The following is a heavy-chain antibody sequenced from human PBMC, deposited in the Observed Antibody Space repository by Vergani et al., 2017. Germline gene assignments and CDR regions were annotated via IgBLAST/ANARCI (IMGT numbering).Heavy chain of an antibody. D-gene: IGHD2/OR15-2a*01. CDR2: LSASDRRT. J-gene: IGHJ4*01. V-gene: IGHV3-23*04. CDR3: VKEKIDLGSYFFDS. Sequence: EVQLVESGGGLVQPGGSLRLSCAASGFTFIMHAMSWVRQAPGKGLEWVSTLSASDRRTHYADSVKGRFTISRDNSKNTVFLQMHSLRAEDTAIYYCVKEKIDLGSYFFDSWGHGILVTVSS. CDR1: GFTFIMHA.